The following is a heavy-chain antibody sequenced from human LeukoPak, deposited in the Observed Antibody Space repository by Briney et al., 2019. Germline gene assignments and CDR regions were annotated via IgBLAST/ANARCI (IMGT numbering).Heavy chain of an antibody. D-gene: IGHD3-9*01. J-gene: IGHJ4*02. CDR1: GGSISSYY. Sequence: PSETLSLTCTVSGGSISSYYWSWIRQPPGKGLEWIGYIYYSGSTNYNPSLKSRVTISVDTSKNQLSLKLSSVTAADTAVYYCASRAAAYYDILTGSEDYYFDYWGQGTLVTVSS. CDR3: ASRAAAYYDILTGSEDYYFDY. CDR2: IYYSGST. V-gene: IGHV4-59*08.